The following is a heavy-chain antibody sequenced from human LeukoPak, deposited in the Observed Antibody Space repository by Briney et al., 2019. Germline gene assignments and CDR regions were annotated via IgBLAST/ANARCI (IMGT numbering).Heavy chain of an antibody. V-gene: IGHV3-23*01. D-gene: IGHD6-19*01. CDR2: ISGSGGST. CDR3: AKILHIEQWLVRDAFDI. Sequence: GGSLRLSCAASGFTFSSYAMSWVRQAPGKGLERVSAISGSGGSTYYADSVKGRFTISRDNSKNTLYLQMNSLRAEDTAVYYCAKILHIEQWLVRDAFDIWGQGTMVTVSS. J-gene: IGHJ3*02. CDR1: GFTFSSYA.